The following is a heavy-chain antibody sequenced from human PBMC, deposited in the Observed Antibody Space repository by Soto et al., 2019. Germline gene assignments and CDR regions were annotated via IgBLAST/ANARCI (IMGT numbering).Heavy chain of an antibody. Sequence: QVQLVQSGAEVKKPGASVKVFCKASGYTFTSYGISWVRQAPGQGLEWMGWISAYNGNTNYAQKLQGRVTMTTDTSTXXAXMXXRSLRSDDTAVYYCAREGPSVSGISTSCWYYGMDVWGQGTTVTVSS. D-gene: IGHD2-2*01. V-gene: IGHV1-18*01. CDR1: GYTFTSYG. J-gene: IGHJ6*02. CDR3: AREGPSVSGISTSCWYYGMDV. CDR2: ISAYNGNT.